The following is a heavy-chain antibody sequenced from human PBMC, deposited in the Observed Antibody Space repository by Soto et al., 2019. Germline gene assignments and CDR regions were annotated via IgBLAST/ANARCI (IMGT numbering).Heavy chain of an antibody. J-gene: IGHJ4*02. CDR1: GYTFTSYD. CDR2: MNPDSGST. D-gene: IGHD2-8*02. CDR3: TRSRGGTGGDFDY. Sequence: QVQLVQSGAEVKKPGASVKVSCKASGYTFTSYDINWVRQAAGQGLEWMGWMNPDSGSTGYVQKFQGRVTMTRDTSMSTAYLELSSLTSEDTAVYYCTRSRGGTGGDFDYWGQGTPVTVSS. V-gene: IGHV1-8*01.